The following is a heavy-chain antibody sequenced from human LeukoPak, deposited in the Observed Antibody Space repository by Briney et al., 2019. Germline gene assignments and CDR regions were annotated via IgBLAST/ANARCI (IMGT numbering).Heavy chain of an antibody. CDR3: ARGGPVKSIYDPHWYDP. D-gene: IGHD3-3*01. CDR1: GFTFSSYW. CDR2: INTDGSRI. Sequence: GGSLRLSCAATGFTFSSYWLHWVRQAPGKGRTWVSRINTDGSRINYADSVKGRFTSSRDNAKNTLYLQMNSLRVEDTAVYFCARGGPVKSIYDPHWYDPWGQGTQVTVSS. J-gene: IGHJ5*02. V-gene: IGHV3-74*01.